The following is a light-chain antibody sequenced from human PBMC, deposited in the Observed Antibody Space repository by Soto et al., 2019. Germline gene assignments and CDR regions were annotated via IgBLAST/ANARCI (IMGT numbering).Light chain of an antibody. CDR3: CLYAVTFYV. CDR2: DVS. CDR1: SSDVGTYDF. J-gene: IGLJ1*01. Sequence: QSVLTQPRSVSGSPGQSVTISCTGTSSDVGTYDFVSWYQQHPGKAPRLMIFDVSERPSGVPGRFSGSKSGTTASLTISGLQAEDEADYYCCLYAVTFYVFGTGTKVTVL. V-gene: IGLV2-11*01.